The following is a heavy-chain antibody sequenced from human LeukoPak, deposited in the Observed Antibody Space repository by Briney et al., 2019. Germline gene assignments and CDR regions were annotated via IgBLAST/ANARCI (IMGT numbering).Heavy chain of an antibody. D-gene: IGHD4-11*01. CDR3: ARMATPYYSPDVTQGFDP. Sequence: PSETLSLTCTVSSGSISSGGYYWSWIRQHPGKGLEWIGYIYYSGSTYYNPSLKSRVTISVDTSKNQFSLKLSSVTAADTAVYYCARMATPYYSPDVTQGFDPWGQGTLVTVSS. CDR1: SGSISSGGYY. J-gene: IGHJ5*02. V-gene: IGHV4-31*03. CDR2: IYYSGST.